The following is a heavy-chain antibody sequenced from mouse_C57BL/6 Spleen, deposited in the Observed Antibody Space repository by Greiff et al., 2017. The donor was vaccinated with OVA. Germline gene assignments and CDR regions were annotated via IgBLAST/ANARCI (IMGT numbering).Heavy chain of an antibody. V-gene: IGHV5-17*01. D-gene: IGHD1-1*02. CDR1: GFTFSDYG. Sequence: DVHLVESGGGLVKPGASLKLSCAASGFTFSDYGMHWVQQTPEKGLEWVAYISSGSSTNYYAETVKGRFTISRDNANNTLFLQMTSLRSEDTAMYCCARIWEGFDYWGQGTTLTVSS. CDR2: ISSGSSTN. J-gene: IGHJ2*01. CDR3: ARIWEGFDY.